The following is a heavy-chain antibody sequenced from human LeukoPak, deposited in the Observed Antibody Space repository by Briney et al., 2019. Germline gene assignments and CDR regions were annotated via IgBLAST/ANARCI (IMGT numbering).Heavy chain of an antibody. Sequence: ASLKVSCKASGYILTSYVMHWVRQAPGQRLKWMGWINAGDGDIKYSQKFQGRVTITRDTSANTAHMELSSLRSEDTAVYYCARDKCSGDYCYLFDYWGQGTLVTVSS. CDR1: GYILTSYV. J-gene: IGHJ4*02. CDR2: INAGDGDI. CDR3: ARDKCSGDYCYLFDY. D-gene: IGHD2-15*01. V-gene: IGHV1-3*01.